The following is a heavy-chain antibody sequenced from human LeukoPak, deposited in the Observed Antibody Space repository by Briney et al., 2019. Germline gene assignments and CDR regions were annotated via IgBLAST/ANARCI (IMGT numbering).Heavy chain of an antibody. J-gene: IGHJ4*02. Sequence: GGSLRLSCAASEFTFDNYAMSWVRQAPGKGLEWVSVISGSGYYSYYADSVKGRFTVSRDNSKTTLYLQMNSLRADDTAVYYCAKGTTRNYYDSTWFDYWGQGTLVTVSS. CDR3: AKGTTRNYYDSTWFDY. D-gene: IGHD3-22*01. CDR1: EFTFDNYA. V-gene: IGHV3-23*01. CDR2: ISGSGYYS.